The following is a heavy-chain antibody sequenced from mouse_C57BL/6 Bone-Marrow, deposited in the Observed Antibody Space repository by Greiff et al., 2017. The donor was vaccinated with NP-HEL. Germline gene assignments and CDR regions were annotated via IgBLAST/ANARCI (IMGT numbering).Heavy chain of an antibody. D-gene: IGHD1-1*01. V-gene: IGHV3-5*01. CDR3: ARAGSSSLYYFDY. Sequence: EVQLQQSGPGLVKPSQTVFLTCTVTGISITTGNYRWSWIRQFPGNKLEWIGYIYYSGTITYNPSLTSRTTITRDTPKNQFFLEMNSLTAEDTATYYCARAGSSSLYYFDYWGQGTTLTVSS. CDR1: GISITTGNYR. CDR2: IYYSGTI. J-gene: IGHJ2*01.